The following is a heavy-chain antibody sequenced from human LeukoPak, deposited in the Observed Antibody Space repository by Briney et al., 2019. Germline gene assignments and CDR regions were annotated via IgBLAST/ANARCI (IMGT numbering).Heavy chain of an antibody. CDR3: ARDRGFLTGPSGYDLDY. CDR2: ISSSSSYI. D-gene: IGHD5-12*01. Sequence: GGSLRLSCAASGFTFSSYSMNWVRQAPRKGLEWVSSISSSSSYIYYADSVKGRFTISRDNAKNSLYLQMNSLRAEDTAVYYCARDRGFLTGPSGYDLDYWGQGTLVTVSS. CDR1: GFTFSSYS. V-gene: IGHV3-21*01. J-gene: IGHJ4*02.